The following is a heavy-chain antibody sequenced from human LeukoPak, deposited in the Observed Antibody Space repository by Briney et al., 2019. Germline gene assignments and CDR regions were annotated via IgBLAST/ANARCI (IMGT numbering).Heavy chain of an antibody. CDR3: ARANTRNTYGYDSSGYYSKRKYFDY. V-gene: IGHV4-4*02. CDR1: GGSISSGNW. J-gene: IGHJ4*02. Sequence: SGTLSLTCAVSGGSISSGNWWSWVRQPPGKGLGWIGKIYHSGSTNYNPSLKSRVTISVDKSKNQFSLKLSSVTAADTAVYYCARANTRNTYGYDSSGYYSKRKYFDYWGQGTLVTVSS. CDR2: IYHSGST. D-gene: IGHD3-22*01.